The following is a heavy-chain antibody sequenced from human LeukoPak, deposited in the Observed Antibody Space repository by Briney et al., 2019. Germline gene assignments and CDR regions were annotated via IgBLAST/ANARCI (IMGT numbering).Heavy chain of an antibody. J-gene: IGHJ4*02. CDR2: ISSSGSTI. CDR3: ARDAPEAYCGGDCYSY. V-gene: IGHV3-48*03. Sequence: GGSLRLSCAASGFTFSSYEMNWVRQAPGKGLEWVSYISSSGSTIYYADSVKGRLTVSRDNAKNSLFLQMNSLRAEDTAVYYCARDAPEAYCGGDCYSYWGQGTLVTVSS. D-gene: IGHD2-21*02. CDR1: GFTFSSYE.